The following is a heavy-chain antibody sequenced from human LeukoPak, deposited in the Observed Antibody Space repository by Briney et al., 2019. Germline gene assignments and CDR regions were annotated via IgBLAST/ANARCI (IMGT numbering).Heavy chain of an antibody. J-gene: IGHJ3*02. Sequence: ASVKVSCKASGGTFRSYAISWVRQAPGQGLEWMGRIIPILGIANYAQKFQGRVTITADKSTSTAYMELSSLRSEDTAVYYCARDLSSVLRYSRKVDAFDIWGQGTMVTVSS. CDR2: IIPILGIA. V-gene: IGHV1-69*04. CDR3: ARDLSSVLRYSRKVDAFDI. CDR1: GGTFRSYA. D-gene: IGHD6-13*01.